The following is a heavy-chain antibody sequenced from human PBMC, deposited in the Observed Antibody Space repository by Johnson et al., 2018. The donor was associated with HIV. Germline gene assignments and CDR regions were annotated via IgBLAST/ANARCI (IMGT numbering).Heavy chain of an antibody. CDR3: ARYCGGDCYPHYDALDL. D-gene: IGHD2-21*01. V-gene: IGHV3-30*04. CDR2: ISYDGSNK. CDR1: GFTFSSYA. Sequence: QMQLVESGGGLVQPGGSLRLSCAASGFTFSSYAMHWVRQAPGKGLEWVAVISYDGSNKYYADSVKGRFTISRDNSNNTLYLQMNSLKAEDTAVYYCARYCGGDCYPHYDALDLWGQGTMVTVSS. J-gene: IGHJ3*01.